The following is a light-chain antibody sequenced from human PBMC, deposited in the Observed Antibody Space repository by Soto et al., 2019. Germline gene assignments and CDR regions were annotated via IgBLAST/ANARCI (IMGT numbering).Light chain of an antibody. CDR2: DVD. CDR3: CSYAGSSWI. V-gene: IGLV2-11*01. J-gene: IGLJ2*01. Sequence: QSALTQPRSVSGSPGQSVTISCTGTNSDVGDYNYVSWYQQHPGKAPKLIIFDVDKRPSGVPDRFSGSKSGNTASLTISGLQAEDEADYYCCSYAGSSWIFGGGTKLTVL. CDR1: NSDVGDYNY.